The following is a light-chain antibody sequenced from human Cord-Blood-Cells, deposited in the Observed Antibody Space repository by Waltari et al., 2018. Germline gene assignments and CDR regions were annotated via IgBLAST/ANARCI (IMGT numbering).Light chain of an antibody. CDR2: DAS. CDR1: QDISNY. V-gene: IGKV1-33*01. Sequence: DIQMTHSPSSLSASVGDRTTITCQASQDISNYLNWYKQKPGKAPKLLIYDASNLETGVPSRFSGSGSGTDFTFTISSLQPEDIATYYCQQYDNLPFTFGPGTKVDIK. CDR3: QQYDNLPFT. J-gene: IGKJ3*01.